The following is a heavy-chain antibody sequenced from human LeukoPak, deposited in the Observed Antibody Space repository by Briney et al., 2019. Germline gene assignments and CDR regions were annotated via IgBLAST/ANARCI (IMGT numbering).Heavy chain of an antibody. CDR1: GFTFSSYS. V-gene: IGHV3-48*01. D-gene: IGHD2-15*01. CDR3: ARTNRGWWELRSQTDDY. CDR2: ISSSSSTI. J-gene: IGHJ4*02. Sequence: PGGSLRLSCAASGFTFSSYSMNWVRQAPGKGLEWVSYISSSSSTIYYADSVKGRFTISRDNAKNSLYLQMNSLRAEDTAVYYCARTNRGWWELRSQTDDYWGQGTLVTVSS.